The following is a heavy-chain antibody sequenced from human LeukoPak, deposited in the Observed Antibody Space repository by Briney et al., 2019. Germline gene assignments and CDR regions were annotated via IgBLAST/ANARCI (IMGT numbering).Heavy chain of an antibody. CDR2: ISSRSSYI. CDR1: GFTFSSYS. D-gene: IGHD6-19*01. CDR3: ARQAQWQVREYYYYMDV. V-gene: IGHV3-21*01. Sequence: GGSLRLSCAASGFTFSSYSMNWVRQAPGRGLEWVSSISSRSSYIYYADSVKGRFTISRDNAKNSLYLQMNSLGAEDTAVYYCARQAQWQVREYYYYMDVWGKGTTVTVSS. J-gene: IGHJ6*03.